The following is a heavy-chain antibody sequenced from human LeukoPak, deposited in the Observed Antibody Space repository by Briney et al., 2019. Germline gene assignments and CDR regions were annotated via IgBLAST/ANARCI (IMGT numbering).Heavy chain of an antibody. CDR1: GDSISSSSFY. D-gene: IGHD3-10*01. CDR2: IYSSGST. Sequence: SETLSLTCTVSGDSISSSSFYWGWIRQPPGKGLEWMVSIYSSGSTYYNPSLKNRVTISVDTSKNQFSLKPSSVKAAATAVFYCARHAAYGPFDYWGHGTLVTVS. CDR3: ARHAAYGPFDY. J-gene: IGHJ4*01. V-gene: IGHV4-39*01.